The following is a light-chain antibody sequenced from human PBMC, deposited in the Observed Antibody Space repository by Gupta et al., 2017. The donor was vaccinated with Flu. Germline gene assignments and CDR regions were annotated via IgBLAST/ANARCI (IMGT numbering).Light chain of an antibody. CDR1: QSVKRY. CDR2: AAS. Sequence: DIQMTQSPSTVSASVGDRVTVTCRASQSVKRYVNWYQHKPGKAPKLLIYAASTLQRGVPSRFSGSGSGTDFTLTIINLQREDFATYYCQQTDSAPRTFGQGTKVEIE. CDR3: QQTDSAPRT. V-gene: IGKV1-39*01. J-gene: IGKJ1*01.